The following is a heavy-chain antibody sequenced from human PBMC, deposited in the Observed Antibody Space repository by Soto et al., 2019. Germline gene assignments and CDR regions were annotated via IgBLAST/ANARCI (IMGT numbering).Heavy chain of an antibody. V-gene: IGHV3-73*02. CDR1: GFTFSGST. D-gene: IGHD6-19*01. J-gene: IGHJ4*02. CDR3: TRQHLDVPVASAIDY. Sequence: EVQLVESGGGLVQPGGSLKLSCAASGFTFSGSTIHGVRQTPGKGLEWVGRIPSKTNTYATAYAASVKGRFTISRDDSKNTAYLQMDSLKTEDTAVYYCTRQHLDVPVASAIDYWGQGTLVTVSS. CDR2: IPSKTNTYAT.